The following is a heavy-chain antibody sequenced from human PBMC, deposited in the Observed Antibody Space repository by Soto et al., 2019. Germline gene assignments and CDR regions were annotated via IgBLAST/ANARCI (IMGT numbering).Heavy chain of an antibody. Sequence: QVELVQSGAEVKKPGSSVKVSCKASGGNFITFAISWVRQAPGQGPEWMGEIIPISSTTKSAHKFQDRVTISADGSSSTVHMELSSLNSEETAIYFCAKKLGIDPFGSYGLDVWGQGTTVTVSS. CDR2: IIPISSTT. J-gene: IGHJ6*02. V-gene: IGHV1-69*01. CDR1: GGNFITFA. D-gene: IGHD7-27*01. CDR3: AKKLGIDPFGSYGLDV.